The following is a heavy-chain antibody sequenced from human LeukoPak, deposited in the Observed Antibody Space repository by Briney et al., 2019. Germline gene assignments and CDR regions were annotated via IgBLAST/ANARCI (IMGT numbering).Heavy chain of an antibody. J-gene: IGHJ4*02. V-gene: IGHV3-9*01. D-gene: IGHD6-19*01. CDR3: AKDIWSRYSSDWYIDH. CDR1: GFAFGDYA. Sequence: GRSLRLSCAASGFAFGDYAMYWVRQVPGKGLEWVSGINWNSGTIGYADSVKGRFTISRDNAKNSLYLQMNSLRAEDTAFYYCAKDIWSRYSSDWYIDHWGQGTLVTVSS. CDR2: INWNSGTI.